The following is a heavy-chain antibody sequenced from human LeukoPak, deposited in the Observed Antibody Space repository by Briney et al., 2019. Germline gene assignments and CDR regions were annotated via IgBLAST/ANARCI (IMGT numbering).Heavy chain of an antibody. V-gene: IGHV3-23*01. CDR1: GFTFSSYA. CDR3: AKDASGYSYGYYFDY. J-gene: IGHJ4*02. CDR2: ISGSGGNT. D-gene: IGHD5-18*01. Sequence: GGSLRLSCAASGFTFSSYAMSWVRQAPGKGLEWVSAISGSGGNTYYADSVKGRFTISRDNSKNTLYLQMNSLRAEDTAVYYCAKDASGYSYGYYFDYWGQGTLVTVSS.